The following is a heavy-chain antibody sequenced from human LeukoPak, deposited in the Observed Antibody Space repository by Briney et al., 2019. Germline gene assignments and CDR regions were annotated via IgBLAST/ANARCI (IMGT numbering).Heavy chain of an antibody. D-gene: IGHD3-16*01. Sequence: SETLSLTCSVSGGSISGSTFYWGWIRQPPGKGLEWIGSVYHPGSTSYNPSYNSRVTIAADTSKNQFSLKLTSVTAADTDVYYCASGLSWGTFDYWGQGTLVTVSS. V-gene: IGHV4-39*07. CDR3: ASGLSWGTFDY. CDR2: VYHPGST. J-gene: IGHJ4*02. CDR1: GGSISGSTFY.